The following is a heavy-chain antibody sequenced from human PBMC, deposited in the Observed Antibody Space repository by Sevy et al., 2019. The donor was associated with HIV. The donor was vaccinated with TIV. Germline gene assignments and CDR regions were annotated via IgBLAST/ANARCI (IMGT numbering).Heavy chain of an antibody. Sequence: GGSLRLSCAASGFTFSSYAMSWVRQAPGKGLEWLTLISYDGNYKYYADSVKGRFTISRDNSNNILYLQMSSLRVEDTALYFCARVAVEYCTNDCYHRFDHWGLGTLVTVSS. V-gene: IGHV3-30*04. D-gene: IGHD2-8*01. CDR2: ISYDGNYK. CDR3: ARVAVEYCTNDCYHRFDH. J-gene: IGHJ4*02. CDR1: GFTFSSYA.